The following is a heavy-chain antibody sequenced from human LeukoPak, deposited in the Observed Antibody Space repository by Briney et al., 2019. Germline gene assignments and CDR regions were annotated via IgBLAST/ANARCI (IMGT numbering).Heavy chain of an antibody. CDR3: ATQGRYYYDSSGYGAFDI. D-gene: IGHD3-22*01. J-gene: IGHJ3*02. CDR2: IYYSGST. Sequence: SETLSLTCTVSGGSISSSSYYWGWIRQPPGKGLEWIGSIYYSGSTYYNPSLKSRVTISVDTSKNQFSLKLSSVTAADTAVYYCATQGRYYYDSSGYGAFDIWGQGTMVTVSS. V-gene: IGHV4-39*01. CDR1: GGSISSSSYY.